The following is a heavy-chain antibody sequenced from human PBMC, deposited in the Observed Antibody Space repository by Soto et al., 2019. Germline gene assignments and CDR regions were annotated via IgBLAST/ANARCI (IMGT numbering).Heavy chain of an antibody. CDR2: ISGGSSVT. J-gene: IGHJ4*02. V-gene: IGHV3-23*01. Sequence: LRLSCTASGFTFSDYAMAWVRQAPGKGLEWVSTISGGSSVTYYGDSVKGRFTISRDSAKKTLFLQLNRLSAEDTATYYCAKVLSKNYYYPFDFWGQGTQVTVSS. CDR3: AKVLSKNYYYPFDF. CDR1: GFTFSDYA. D-gene: IGHD3-10*01.